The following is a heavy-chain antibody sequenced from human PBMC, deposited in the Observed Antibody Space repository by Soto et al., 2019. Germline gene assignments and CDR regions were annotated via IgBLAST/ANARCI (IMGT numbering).Heavy chain of an antibody. Sequence: QVQLVQSGAEERKPGASVKVSCKASGYTFSTYAMHWVRRAPGQSLEWMGWFNGGNGNIKYSQKFEGRVTITTDTAASTAYMELNMLRSEDTAVYXXXXGXXRGGCLDYWGQGTLVSVSS. D-gene: IGHD3-10*01. CDR2: FNGGNGNI. J-gene: IGHJ4*02. V-gene: IGHV1-3*05. CDR1: GYTFSTYA. CDR3: XXGXXRGGCLDY.